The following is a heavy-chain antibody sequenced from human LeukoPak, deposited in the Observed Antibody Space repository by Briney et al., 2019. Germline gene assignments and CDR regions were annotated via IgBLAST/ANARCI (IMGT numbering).Heavy chain of an antibody. D-gene: IGHD6-19*01. CDR1: GFTFSSYG. CDR3: AKQGYNTGWFDY. CDR2: ISGSGGSI. J-gene: IGHJ4*02. V-gene: IGHV3-23*01. Sequence: PGGSLRLSCAASGFTFSSYGMSWVRQAPGKGLEWVSAISGSGGSIYYADSVKGRFTISRDNSKNTLYLQMNSLRTEDTAIYYCAKQGYNTGWFDYWGQGSLVTVSS.